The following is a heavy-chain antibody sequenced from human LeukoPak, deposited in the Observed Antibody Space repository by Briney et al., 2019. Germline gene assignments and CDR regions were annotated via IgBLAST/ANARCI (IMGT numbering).Heavy chain of an antibody. D-gene: IGHD6-19*01. CDR2: ISGDGGAT. CDR1: GFTFGSYA. V-gene: IGHV3-23*01. Sequence: PGGSLRLSCAASGFTFGSYAMNWVRQAPGKGLEWVSTISGDGGATHYADSVRGRFTISRANSKSTLFLQMNCLRAEDTAVYYRSKSGSRDWDYFDYWGQGTLVTASS. CDR3: SKSGSRDWDYFDY. J-gene: IGHJ4*02.